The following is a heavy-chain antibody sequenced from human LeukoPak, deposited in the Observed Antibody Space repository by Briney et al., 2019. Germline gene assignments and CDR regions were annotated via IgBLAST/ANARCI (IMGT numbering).Heavy chain of an antibody. V-gene: IGHV3-23*01. CDR2: ISSSGGST. D-gene: IGHD3-9*01. CDR3: AKKDDILTGYFDY. J-gene: IGHJ4*02. Sequence: GGSLRLSCAASGFTFSSYAMSWVRQAPGKGLEWVSAISSSGGSTYYADSVKGRFTISRDNSKNTLYLQMNSLRAEDTAVYYCAKKDDILTGYFDYWGQGTLVTVSS. CDR1: GFTFSSYA.